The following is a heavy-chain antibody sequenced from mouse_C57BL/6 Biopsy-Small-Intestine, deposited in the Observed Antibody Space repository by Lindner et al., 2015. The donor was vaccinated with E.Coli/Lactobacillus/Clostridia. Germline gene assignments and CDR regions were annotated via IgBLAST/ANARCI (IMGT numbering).Heavy chain of an antibody. J-gene: IGHJ4*01. Sequence: VQLQESGPELVKPGASVKISCKASGYSFTDYNMNWVKQNNGKSLEWIGIINPNSGTTSYNQNFKGKATLTVVQSSSTAYMQLNSLTAEDSAVYYCARITTIVSTDYAMDYWGQGTSVTVSS. CDR1: GYSFTDYN. CDR2: INPNSGTT. D-gene: IGHD1-1*01. V-gene: IGHV1-39*01. CDR3: ARITTIVSTDYAMDY.